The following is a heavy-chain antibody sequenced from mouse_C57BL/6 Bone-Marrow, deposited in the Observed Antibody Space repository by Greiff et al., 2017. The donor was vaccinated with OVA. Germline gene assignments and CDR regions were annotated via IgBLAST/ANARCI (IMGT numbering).Heavy chain of an antibody. CDR2: ICSGSSTI. CDR3: ARPFYDGYYHFWFAD. CDR1: GFTFSDYG. J-gene: IGHJ3*01. Sequence: EVKLMESGGGLVKPGGSLKLSCAASGFTFSDYGMHWVRQAPEKGLEWVAYICSGSSTIYYADTVKGRFTIFRDNAKSTLFLQMTSLRSEDTAMYYCARPFYDGYYHFWFADWGQGTLVTVSA. V-gene: IGHV5-17*01. D-gene: IGHD2-3*01.